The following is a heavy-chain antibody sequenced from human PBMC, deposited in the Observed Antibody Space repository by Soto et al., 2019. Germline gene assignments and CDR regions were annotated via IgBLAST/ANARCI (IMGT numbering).Heavy chain of an antibody. V-gene: IGHV6-1*01. CDR3: ARGEVGANYDY. J-gene: IGHJ4*02. Sequence: PSQTLSLTCAISGDSVSSHSAAWNWTRQSPSRGLEWLGRTYYMSKGYNDYAVSGNIRITINPDTSKNQFSLQLNSVTPDDTAVYCCARGEVGANYDYSVQGPLVTVS. D-gene: IGHD1-26*01. CDR2: TYYMSKGYN. CDR1: GDSVSSHSAA.